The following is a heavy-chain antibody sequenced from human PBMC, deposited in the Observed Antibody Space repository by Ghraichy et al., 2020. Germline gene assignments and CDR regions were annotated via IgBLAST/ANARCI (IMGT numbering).Heavy chain of an antibody. CDR2: IYYSGST. V-gene: IGHV4-59*08. D-gene: IGHD3-16*01. Sequence: SETLSLTCTVSGGSISNYYWSWIRQPPGKGLEWIGYIYYSGSTTYNPSLKSRVTISVDTSKNQFSLKLTSVTAADTAIYYCARHIFYYDHSGQFDYWGQGSLVTVSS. CDR3: ARHIFYYDHSGQFDY. J-gene: IGHJ4*02. CDR1: GGSISNYY.